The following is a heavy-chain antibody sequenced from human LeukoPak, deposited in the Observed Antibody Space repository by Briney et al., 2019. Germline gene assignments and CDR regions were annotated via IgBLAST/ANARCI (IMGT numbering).Heavy chain of an antibody. CDR1: GFTFSSYA. J-gene: IGHJ4*02. CDR2: ISYDGSNK. Sequence: HAGGSLRLSCAASGFTFSSYAMHWVRQAPGKGLEWVAVISYDGSNKYYADSVKGRFTISRDNSRNTLFLQMNSLRAEDTAVYYCARELSGSGGYNYWGQGTLVTVSS. D-gene: IGHD3-10*01. CDR3: ARELSGSGGYNY. V-gene: IGHV3-30*14.